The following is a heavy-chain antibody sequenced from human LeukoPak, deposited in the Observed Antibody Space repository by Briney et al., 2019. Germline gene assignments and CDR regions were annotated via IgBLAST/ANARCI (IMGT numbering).Heavy chain of an antibody. CDR1: GGSISSGGYY. D-gene: IGHD3-16*01. J-gene: IGHJ4*02. CDR3: ARGSPSRRGY. CDR2: IYHSGST. V-gene: IGHV4-30-2*01. Sequence: PSQTLSLTCTVSGGSISSGGYYWSWIRQPPGKGLEWIGYIYHSGSTYYNPSLKSRVTISVDRSKNQFSLKLSSVTAADTAVYYCARGSPSRRGYWGQGTLVTVSS.